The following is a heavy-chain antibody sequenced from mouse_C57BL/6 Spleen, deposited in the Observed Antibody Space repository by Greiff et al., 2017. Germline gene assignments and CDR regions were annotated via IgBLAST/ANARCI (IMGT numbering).Heavy chain of an antibody. V-gene: IGHV2-2*01. Sequence: VKLQQSGPGLVQPSQCLSISCTVSGFSLTSYGVHWVRQSPGKGLEWLGVIWSGGSTDYNAAFISRLSISKDNSKSQVFFKMNSLQADDTAIYYCARRWAHWYFDVWGTGTTVTVAS. CDR3: ARRWAHWYFDV. CDR1: GFSLTSYG. J-gene: IGHJ1*03. D-gene: IGHD2-3*01. CDR2: IWSGGST.